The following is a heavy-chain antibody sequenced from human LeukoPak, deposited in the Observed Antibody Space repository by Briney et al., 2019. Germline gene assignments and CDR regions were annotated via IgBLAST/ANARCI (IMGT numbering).Heavy chain of an antibody. V-gene: IGHV4-4*02. D-gene: IGHD2-21*01. CDR3: AREDLMLWTRSEFDY. CDR1: GGSISNSNW. J-gene: IGHJ4*02. Sequence: SETLSLTCAVSGGSISNSNWWSWVRQPPGKGLEWIGEIFYSGSTNYNPSLKSRVTLSLDKSKNQFSLQLNSVTPEDTAVYYCAREDLMLWTRSEFDYWGQGTLVTVSS. CDR2: IFYSGST.